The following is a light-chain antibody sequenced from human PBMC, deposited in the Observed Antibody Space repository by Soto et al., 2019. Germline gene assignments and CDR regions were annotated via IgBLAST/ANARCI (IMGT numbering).Light chain of an antibody. CDR3: SSYTSSSTPVV. CDR2: DVI. Sequence: QSVLTQPASVSGSPGQSITISCTGTSSDVGGYTYVSWYQQHPGKAPKLMIYDVINRPAGVSNGFSGSKSGNTASLTISGLQAEDEADYYCSSYTSSSTPVVFGGGIKLTVL. J-gene: IGLJ2*01. CDR1: SSDVGGYTY. V-gene: IGLV2-14*01.